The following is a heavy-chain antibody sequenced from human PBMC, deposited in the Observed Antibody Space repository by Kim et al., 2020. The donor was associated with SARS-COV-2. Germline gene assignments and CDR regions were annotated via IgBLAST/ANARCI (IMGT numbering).Heavy chain of an antibody. CDR3: ATDIRGGSLWGFDY. V-gene: IGHV1-24*01. CDR1: GYTLTELS. J-gene: IGHJ4*02. Sequence: ASVTVSCKVSGYTLTELSMHWVRQAPGKGLEWMGGFDPEDGETIYAQKFQGRVTMTEDTSTDTAYMELSSLRSEDTAVYYCATDIRGGSLWGFDYWGQGTLVTVSS. D-gene: IGHD2-15*01. CDR2: FDPEDGET.